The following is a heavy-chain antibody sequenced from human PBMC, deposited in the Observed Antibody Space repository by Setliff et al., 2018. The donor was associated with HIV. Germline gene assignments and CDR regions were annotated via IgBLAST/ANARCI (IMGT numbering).Heavy chain of an antibody. Sequence: ASVKVSCKPSGDTFSSYAISWVRQAPGQGLEWMGGIIPIFGTANYAQKFQGRVTITADESASTAYMELSSLRSEDTAVYYCAISLLSARWLLGYWGQGTLVTVSS. V-gene: IGHV1-69*13. J-gene: IGHJ4*02. CDR2: IIPIFGTA. D-gene: IGHD5-12*01. CDR3: AISLLSARWLLGY. CDR1: GDTFSSYA.